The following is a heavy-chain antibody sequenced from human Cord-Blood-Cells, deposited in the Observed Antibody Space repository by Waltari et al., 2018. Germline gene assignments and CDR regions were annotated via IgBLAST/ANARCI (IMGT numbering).Heavy chain of an antibody. D-gene: IGHD3-16*01. CDR1: GFTFSSYW. Sequence: EVQLVESGGGLVQPGGSLRLSCAASGFTFSSYWMSWVRQAPGKGREGVAKIKQDGSEKYYGDSGKGRFTISRDNAKNSLYLQMNSLRAEDTAVYYCARERWGVDYWGQGTLVTVSS. J-gene: IGHJ4*02. CDR3: ARERWGVDY. V-gene: IGHV3-7*01. CDR2: IKQDGSEK.